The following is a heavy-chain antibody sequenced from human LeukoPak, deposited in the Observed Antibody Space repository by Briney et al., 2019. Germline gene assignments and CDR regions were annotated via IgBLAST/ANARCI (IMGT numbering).Heavy chain of an antibody. Sequence: GGSLRLSCAASGFTFSSYWMSWVRQAPGKGLEWVANIKQDGSEKYYVDSAKGRFTISRDNAKNSLYLQMNSLRAEDTAVYYCARVSLSRGGAFDIWGQGTMVTVSS. CDR1: GFTFSSYW. CDR3: ARVSLSRGGAFDI. D-gene: IGHD3-10*01. V-gene: IGHV3-7*01. J-gene: IGHJ3*02. CDR2: IKQDGSEK.